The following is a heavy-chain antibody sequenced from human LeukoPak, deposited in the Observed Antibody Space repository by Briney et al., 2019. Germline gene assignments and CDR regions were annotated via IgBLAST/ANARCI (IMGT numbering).Heavy chain of an antibody. V-gene: IGHV3-9*01. D-gene: IGHD3-10*01. J-gene: IGHJ4*02. Sequence: PGGSLRLSCAASGFTFDDYAMHWVRQAPGKGLEWVSGISWNSGSIGYADSVKGRFTISRDNAKNSLYLQMNSLRAEDTALYYCAKDSPYGSGSDYWGQGTLVTVSS. CDR2: ISWNSGSI. CDR3: AKDSPYGSGSDY. CDR1: GFTFDDYA.